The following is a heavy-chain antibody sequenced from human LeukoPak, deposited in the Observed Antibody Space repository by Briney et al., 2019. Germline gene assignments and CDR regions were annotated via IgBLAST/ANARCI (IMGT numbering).Heavy chain of an antibody. J-gene: IGHJ4*02. D-gene: IGHD6-19*01. CDR2: IWYDGSNK. V-gene: IGHV3-33*06. CDR1: GFTFSSYG. CDR3: AKKFGSSAWYVGFDS. Sequence: GGSLRLSCAASGFTFSSYGMHWVRQAPGKGLEWVAVIWYDGSNKYYAHSVKGRFTIARDNSKNTLYLQMNSLRAEDTAVYYCAKKFGSSAWYVGFDSWGQGTLVTVSS.